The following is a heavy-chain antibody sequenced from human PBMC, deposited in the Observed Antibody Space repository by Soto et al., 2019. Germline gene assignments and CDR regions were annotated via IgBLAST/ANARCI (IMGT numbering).Heavy chain of an antibody. D-gene: IGHD2-15*01. Sequence: QVQLVQSGAEVKKPGSSVKVSCKASGGTFITFTVSWVRQAPGQGLEWMGGIIPVSTTTSYAQKFQGRVTITADKSTSTTYMEMRSLRSDDTAVYYCAKGRAGCSGGSCPLGWYFDLWGRGTLITVSS. CDR2: IIPVSTTT. CDR3: AKGRAGCSGGSCPLGWYFDL. CDR1: GGTFITFT. V-gene: IGHV1-69*06. J-gene: IGHJ2*01.